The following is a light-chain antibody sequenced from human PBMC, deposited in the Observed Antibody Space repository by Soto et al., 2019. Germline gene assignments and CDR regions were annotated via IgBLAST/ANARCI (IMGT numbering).Light chain of an antibody. CDR3: KQYNSYSCT. J-gene: IGKJ1*01. CDR2: EAF. V-gene: IGKV1-5*03. Sequence: QMPHSPSILSAYARQRVTIPFRPIQNINHWLAWYQQKPGKAPRLLIYEAFSLESGVPSRFGGSVSGTEFTLTISSLQPDDFATYFCKQYNSYSCTFGKGTKVDIK. CDR1: QNINHW.